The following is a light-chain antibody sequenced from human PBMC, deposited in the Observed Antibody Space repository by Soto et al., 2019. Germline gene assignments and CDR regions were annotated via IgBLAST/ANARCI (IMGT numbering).Light chain of an antibody. J-gene: IGKJ4*01. CDR1: QSVSSS. V-gene: IGKV3-11*01. CDR2: DAS. CDR3: QQRSNWPPLT. Sequence: EIVLTQSPATLSLSPGERATLSCRASQSVSSSLAWYQQKPGQAPRLLIYDASSRATGIPARFSGSGSGTDFTLTISSLEPEGFAVYYCQQRSNWPPLTFGGGTKVHIK.